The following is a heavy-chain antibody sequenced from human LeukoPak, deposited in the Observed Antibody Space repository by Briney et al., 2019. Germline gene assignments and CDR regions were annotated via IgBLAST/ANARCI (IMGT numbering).Heavy chain of an antibody. V-gene: IGHV3-48*03. Sequence: GGSLRLSCAASGFTFSSYEMNWVRQAPGKGLEWVSYVSSSGSTIYYADSVKGRFTISRDNAKNSLYLQKNSVRAEETAVYYCAELGITMIGGVWGKGTTVTISS. J-gene: IGHJ6*04. CDR3: AELGITMIGGV. CDR2: VSSSGSTI. D-gene: IGHD3-10*02. CDR1: GFTFSSYE.